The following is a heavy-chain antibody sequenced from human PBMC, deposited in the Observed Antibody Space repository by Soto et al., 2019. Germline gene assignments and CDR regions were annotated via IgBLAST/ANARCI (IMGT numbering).Heavy chain of an antibody. CDR3: AHFPGARGYFDC. CDR1: GFSLSTSRVG. Sequence: QITLKESGRTLVKPTQTLTLTCTFSGFSLSTSRVGVGWIRQPPGKALEWLALIYWDDDRRYSPSLKSRLTITKDTSQNPVALTMSNMYPLDTATYNCAHFPGARGYFDCWGQGTLVTVSS. D-gene: IGHD3-10*01. V-gene: IGHV2-5*02. J-gene: IGHJ4*02. CDR2: IYWDDDR.